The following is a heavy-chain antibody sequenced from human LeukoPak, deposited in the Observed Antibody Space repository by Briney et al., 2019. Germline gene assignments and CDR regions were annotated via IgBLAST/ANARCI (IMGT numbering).Heavy chain of an antibody. D-gene: IGHD2-21*01. V-gene: IGHV1-2*06. CDR2: INPNSGGT. CDR1: GYTFTGYY. J-gene: IGHJ3*02. CDR3: ARGRVVRDGAFDI. Sequence: ASVKVSCKASGYTFTGYYMHWVRQAPGQGLEWMGRINPNSGGTNYAQKFQGRVTMTRDTSISTAYMELSRLRSDDTAAYYCARGRVVRDGAFDIWGQGTMVTVSS.